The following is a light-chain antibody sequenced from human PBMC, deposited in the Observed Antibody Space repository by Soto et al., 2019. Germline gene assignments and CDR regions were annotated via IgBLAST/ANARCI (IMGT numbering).Light chain of an antibody. CDR1: QSLTTNY. V-gene: IGKV3-20*01. CDR3: QQYEAVVT. Sequence: EIVLTQSPGTLSLSPGERATLSCRASQSLTTNYFAWDKQKPGRAPGLLIDGTSARATGIPDRFSGSGSGTDFTLTISRLEPEDVAVYYCQQYEAVVTFGQGTKVEI. J-gene: IGKJ1*01. CDR2: GTS.